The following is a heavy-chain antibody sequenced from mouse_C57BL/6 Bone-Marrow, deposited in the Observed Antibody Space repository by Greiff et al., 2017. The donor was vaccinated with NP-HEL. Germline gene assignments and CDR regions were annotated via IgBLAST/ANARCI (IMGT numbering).Heavy chain of an antibody. CDR2: IYPSDSET. CDR1: GYTFTSYW. CDR3: ARLGSNPAWFAY. D-gene: IGHD2-5*01. J-gene: IGHJ3*01. Sequence: QVQLQQPGAELVRPGSSVKLSCKASGYTFTSYWMDWVKQRPGQGLEWIGNIYPSDSETHYNQKFKDKATLTVDKSSSTAYMQLSSLTSEDSAVYYCARLGSNPAWFAYWGKGTLVTVSA. V-gene: IGHV1-61*01.